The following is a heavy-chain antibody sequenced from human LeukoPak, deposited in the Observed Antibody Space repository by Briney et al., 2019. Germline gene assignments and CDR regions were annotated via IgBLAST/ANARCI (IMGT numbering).Heavy chain of an antibody. Sequence: PSETLSLTCAVYGGSFSGYYWNWIRQPPGKGLEWIGEINHSGSTNYNPSLKSRVTISVDTSKNQFSLKLSSVTAADTAVYYCARGLGSSFPYYYYYYMDVWGKGTTVTVSS. CDR2: INHSGST. V-gene: IGHV4-34*01. J-gene: IGHJ6*03. D-gene: IGHD6-13*01. CDR3: ARGLGSSFPYYYYYYMDV. CDR1: GGSFSGYY.